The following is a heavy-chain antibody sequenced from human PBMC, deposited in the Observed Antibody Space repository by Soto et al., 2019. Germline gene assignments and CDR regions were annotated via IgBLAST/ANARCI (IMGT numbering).Heavy chain of an antibody. CDR2: ISSSSSTI. J-gene: IGHJ5*02. CDR1: GFTFSSYS. Sequence: GGSLRLSCAASGFTFSSYSMNWVRQAPGKGLEWVSYISSSSSTIYYADSVKGRFTISRDNAKNSLYLQMNSLRAEDTAVYYCARAASKSQYYDILTGYYLGEIGNWFDPWGQGTLVTVSS. D-gene: IGHD3-9*01. CDR3: ARAASKSQYYDILTGYYLGEIGNWFDP. V-gene: IGHV3-48*01.